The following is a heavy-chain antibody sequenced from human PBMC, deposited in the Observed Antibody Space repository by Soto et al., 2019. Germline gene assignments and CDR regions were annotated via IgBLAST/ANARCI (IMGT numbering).Heavy chain of an antibody. J-gene: IGHJ6*02. CDR2: IIPIFGTA. Sequence: QVQLVQSGAEVKKPGSSVKVSCKASGGTFSSYAISWVRQAPGQGLEWMGGIIPIFGTANYAQKFQGRVTITADESTSTAYMELSSLRSEDTAVYYCARAGIAAAGIPRDYYYYGMDVWGQGTTVTVSS. CDR1: GGTFSSYA. D-gene: IGHD6-13*01. V-gene: IGHV1-69*12. CDR3: ARAGIAAAGIPRDYYYYGMDV.